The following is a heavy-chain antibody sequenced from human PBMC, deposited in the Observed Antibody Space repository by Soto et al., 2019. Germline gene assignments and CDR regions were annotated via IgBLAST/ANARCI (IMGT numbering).Heavy chain of an antibody. V-gene: IGHV1-69*01. Sequence: QVQLVQSGAEVKKPGSSVKVSCKASGGTFSSYAINWVRHAPGQGLEWMGGIIPILDTANYAQKHQGRVTITADESTSIAYMELSRLRSEDTAVYYCARDAGKGTIWGQGTLVTVSS. CDR2: IIPILDTA. CDR3: ARDAGKGTI. D-gene: IGHD6-13*01. J-gene: IGHJ4*02. CDR1: GGTFSSYA.